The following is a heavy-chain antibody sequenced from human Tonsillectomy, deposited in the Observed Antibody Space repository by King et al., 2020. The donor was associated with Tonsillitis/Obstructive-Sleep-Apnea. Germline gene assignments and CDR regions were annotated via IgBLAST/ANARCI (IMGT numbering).Heavy chain of an antibody. CDR2: IWYDGSNK. CDR3: ASISWGLPEIGPGAFDI. V-gene: IGHV3-33*01. CDR1: GFTFSSYG. D-gene: IGHD1-14*01. Sequence: VQLVESGGGVVQPGRSLRLSCAASGFTFSSYGMHWVRQAPGKGLEWVAVIWYDGSNKYYAASVKGRFTISRDNSKNTLYLQMNSLRAEDTAVYYCASISWGLPEIGPGAFDIWGQGTMVTVSS. J-gene: IGHJ3*02.